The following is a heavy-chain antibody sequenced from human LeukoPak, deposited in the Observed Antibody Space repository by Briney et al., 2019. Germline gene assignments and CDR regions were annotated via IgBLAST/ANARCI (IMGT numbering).Heavy chain of an antibody. CDR1: GFTFGDYT. Sequence: PGGSLRLSCTASGFTFGDYTMSWVRQAPGKGLEWVGFIRSKAYGGTTEYAASVKGRFTISRDDSKSIAYLQMNSLKTEDTAVYYCTRDMYYDSSGYKYWGQGTLVTVSS. CDR2: IRSKAYGGTT. V-gene: IGHV3-49*04. CDR3: TRDMYYDSSGYKY. J-gene: IGHJ4*02. D-gene: IGHD3-22*01.